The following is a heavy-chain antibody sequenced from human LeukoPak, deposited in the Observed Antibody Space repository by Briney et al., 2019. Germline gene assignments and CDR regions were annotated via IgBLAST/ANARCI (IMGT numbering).Heavy chain of an antibody. J-gene: IGHJ4*02. CDR2: INHSGST. CDR1: GGSFSGYY. V-gene: IGHV4-34*01. CDR3: ARTRRPIDY. D-gene: IGHD6-25*01. Sequence: SETLSLTCAVYGGSFSGYYWSWIRQPPGKGLEWIGEINHSGSTNYNPSLKSRVTISVDTSKNQFSLKLSSVTAADTAVYYCARTRRPIDYWGQGTLVTVSS.